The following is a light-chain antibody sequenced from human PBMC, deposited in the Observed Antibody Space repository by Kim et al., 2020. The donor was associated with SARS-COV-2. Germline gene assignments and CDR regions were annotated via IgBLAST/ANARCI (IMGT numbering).Light chain of an antibody. Sequence: QSALTQPPSASGSPGQSVTISCTGTSSDVGGYNYVSWYQQHPGKAPKLIIYEVSKRPSGVPDRFSGSKYGNTASLTVSGLQAEDEADYYCSSYGGNNNVVFGGETKVTVL. J-gene: IGLJ3*02. CDR1: SSDVGGYNY. CDR3: SSYGGNNNVV. V-gene: IGLV2-8*01. CDR2: EVS.